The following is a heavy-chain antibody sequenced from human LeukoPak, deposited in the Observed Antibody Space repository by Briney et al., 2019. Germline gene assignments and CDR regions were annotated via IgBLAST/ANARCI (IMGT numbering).Heavy chain of an antibody. CDR2: IYHSGST. Sequence: PSETLSLTCAVSGGSISSGGYSWSWTRQPPGKGLEWIGYIYHSGSTYYNPSLKSRVTISVDRSKNQFSLKLSSVTAADTAVYYCARGRYCSSTSCYYFDYWGQGTLVTVSS. CDR3: ARGRYCSSTSCYYFDY. J-gene: IGHJ4*02. V-gene: IGHV4-30-2*01. D-gene: IGHD2-2*01. CDR1: GGSISSGGYS.